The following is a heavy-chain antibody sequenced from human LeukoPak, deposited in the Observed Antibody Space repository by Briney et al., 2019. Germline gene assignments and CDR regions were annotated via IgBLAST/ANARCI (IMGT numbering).Heavy chain of an antibody. CDR3: ARDSPAAAGSDY. CDR2: ISAYNGNT. J-gene: IGHJ4*02. V-gene: IGHV1-18*01. Sequence: ASVEVSCKASGYTFTSYGITWARQAPGQGLEWMGWISAYNGNTNYKQKFQGRATMTTDTSTSTAYMELRSLRSDDTAVYYCARDSPAAAGSDYWGQGTLVTVSS. D-gene: IGHD6-13*01. CDR1: GYTFTSYG.